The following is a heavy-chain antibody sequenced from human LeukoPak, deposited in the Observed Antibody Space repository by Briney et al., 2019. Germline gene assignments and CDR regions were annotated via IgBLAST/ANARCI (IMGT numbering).Heavy chain of an antibody. J-gene: IGHJ5*02. CDR1: GGSISSYY. Sequence: PSETLSLTCTVSGGSISSYYWSWIRQPPGKGLEWIGYIYYSGSTNYNPSLKSRVTISVDTSKNQFSLKLSSVTAADTAVYYCARVFFRFDPWGQGTLVTVSS. CDR2: IYYSGST. CDR3: ARVFFRFDP. V-gene: IGHV4-59*01.